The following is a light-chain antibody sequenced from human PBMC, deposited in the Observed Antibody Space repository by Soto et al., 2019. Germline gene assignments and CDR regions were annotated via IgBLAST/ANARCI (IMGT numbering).Light chain of an antibody. V-gene: IGKV1-39*01. CDR1: QSSSSY. Sequence: DTKMSQPLSTVSASVNARHTITHRAIQSSSSYLNWYQQKPGQAPKLLIYAASSLQSGVPSRFSGSGSGTDFTLTISSLEPEDFVLYYCQQYGSTPITFGQGARLEI. CDR2: AAS. CDR3: QQYGSTPIT. J-gene: IGKJ5*01.